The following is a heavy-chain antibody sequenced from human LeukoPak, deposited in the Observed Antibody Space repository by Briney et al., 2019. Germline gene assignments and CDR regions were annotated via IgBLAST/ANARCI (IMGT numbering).Heavy chain of an antibody. J-gene: IGHJ4*02. V-gene: IGHV3-15*07. D-gene: IGHD2-2*01. CDR2: IKSKTDGGTT. Sequence: GGSLRLSCAASGFTFSNAWMNWVRQAPGKGLEWVGRIKSKTDGGTTDYAAPVKGRFTISRDDSKYTLYLQMSSLKTEDTAVYYCTTDLSTKIVLVPAAIAHRDYWGQGTLVTVSS. CDR3: TTDLSTKIVLVPAAIAHRDY. CDR1: GFTFSNAW.